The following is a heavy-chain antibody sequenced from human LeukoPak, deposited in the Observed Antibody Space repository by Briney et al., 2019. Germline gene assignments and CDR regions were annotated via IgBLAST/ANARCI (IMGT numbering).Heavy chain of an antibody. V-gene: IGHV3-15*01. CDR3: TRPGYSSGWWDYYYYYMDV. CDR2: IKSKTDGGTT. CDR1: GFTFSNAW. Sequence: GGSLRLSCAASGFTFSNAWMSWVRQAPGKGLEWVGRIKSKTDGGTTDYAAPVKGRFTISRDDSKNTAYLQMNSLKTEDTAVYYCTRPGYSSGWWDYYYYYMDVWGKGTTVTVSS. D-gene: IGHD6-19*01. J-gene: IGHJ6*03.